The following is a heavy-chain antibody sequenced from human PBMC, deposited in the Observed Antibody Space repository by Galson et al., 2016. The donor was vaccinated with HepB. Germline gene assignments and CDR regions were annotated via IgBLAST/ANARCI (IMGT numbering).Heavy chain of an antibody. CDR1: GFTFSDYY. J-gene: IGHJ4*02. CDR2: ISTSGSTI. V-gene: IGHV3-11*01. D-gene: IGHD3-10*01. Sequence: SLRLSCAASGFTFSDYYMSWIRQAPGKGLEWVSYISTSGSTIYYADSVKGRFTISRDNAKNSLFLQMNSLRAEDTAVYYCARVAGGYRSGSYHIPAPDDYWGQGTLVTVSS. CDR3: ARVAGGYRSGSYHIPAPDDY.